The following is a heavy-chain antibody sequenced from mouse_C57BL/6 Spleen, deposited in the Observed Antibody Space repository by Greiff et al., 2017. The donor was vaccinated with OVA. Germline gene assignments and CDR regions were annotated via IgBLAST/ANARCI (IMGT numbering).Heavy chain of an antibody. CDR2: IYWDDDK. V-gene: IGHV8-12*01. J-gene: IGHJ3*01. CDR1: GFSLSTSGMG. CDR3: ARRAEAYPFAY. Sequence: QVTLKECGPGILQSSQTLSLTCSFSGFSLSTSGMGVSWIRQPSGKGLEWLAHIYWDDDKRYNPSLKSRHTISKDTSRNQVFLKITSVDTADTATYYCARRAEAYPFAYWGQGTLVTVSA. D-gene: IGHD6-5*01.